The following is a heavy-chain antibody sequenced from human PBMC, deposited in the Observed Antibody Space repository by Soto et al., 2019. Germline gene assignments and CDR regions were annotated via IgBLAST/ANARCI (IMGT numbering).Heavy chain of an antibody. V-gene: IGHV3-23*01. CDR2: IQGSGEGT. D-gene: IGHD2-15*01. Sequence: EVQLLESGGGLAQPGGSLRLSCVASGFTFSSYVMTWVRQAPGKGLEWVSGIQGSGEGTWYAESVKGRFAISRDNSKNTLYLQMNSLRVEDTANYYCARSCGAAACYSGFDYWGQGTLLTVSS. CDR1: GFTFSSYV. CDR3: ARSCGAAACYSGFDY. J-gene: IGHJ4*02.